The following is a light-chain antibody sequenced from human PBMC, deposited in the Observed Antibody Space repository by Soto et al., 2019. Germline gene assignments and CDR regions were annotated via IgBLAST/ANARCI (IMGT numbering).Light chain of an antibody. CDR1: SSDIGKYNL. CDR3: YSYAGRSIPWV. J-gene: IGLJ3*02. CDR2: EGS. Sequence: QSALTQPASVSGSPGQSITISCTGTSSDIGKYNLVSWYQQHSGKAPKLLIYEGSTRPSGVSSRFSGSKSGNTASLTISGLLAEDEADYYCYSYAGRSIPWVFGGGTQLTVL. V-gene: IGLV2-23*01.